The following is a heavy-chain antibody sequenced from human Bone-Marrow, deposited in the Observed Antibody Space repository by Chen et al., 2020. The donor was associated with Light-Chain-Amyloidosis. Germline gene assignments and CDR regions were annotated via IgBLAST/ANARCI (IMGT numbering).Heavy chain of an antibody. Sequence: EVQLLESGGGLVQPGGSLRLSCAASGFTFSSYAMRWVRQAPGKGLGWVSAISGSGGSTYYADSVKVRFTISRDNSKNTLYLQMNSLRAEDTAVYYCIRAMLRFLEWTVLGYWGQGTLVTVSS. CDR2: ISGSGGST. CDR1: GFTFSSYA. D-gene: IGHD3-3*01. V-gene: IGHV3-23*01. CDR3: IRAMLRFLEWTVLGY. J-gene: IGHJ4*02.